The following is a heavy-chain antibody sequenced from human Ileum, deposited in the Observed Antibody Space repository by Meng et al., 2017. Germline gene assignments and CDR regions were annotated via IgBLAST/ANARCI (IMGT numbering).Heavy chain of an antibody. V-gene: IGHV4-30-4*01. Sequence: QVQLQESGPGLVKPSQTLSPTCTVSGGSISSGDYYLSWIRQPPGKGLEWIGYIYYSGSTYYNPSLKSRVTISVDTSKNQFSLKLSSVTAADTAVYYCARENTIFGVVWGSWFDPWGQGTLVTVSS. CDR1: GGSISSGDYY. CDR2: IYYSGST. J-gene: IGHJ5*02. D-gene: IGHD3-3*01. CDR3: ARENTIFGVVWGSWFDP.